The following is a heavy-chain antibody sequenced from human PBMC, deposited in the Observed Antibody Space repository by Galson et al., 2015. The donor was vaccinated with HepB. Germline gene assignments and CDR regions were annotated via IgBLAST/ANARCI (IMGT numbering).Heavy chain of an antibody. J-gene: IGHJ5*01. D-gene: IGHD3-10*01. Sequence: DTLSLTCTVSGGSISNYYWSWLRQPPGKGLEWIGYIYHNGDTDYNPSLKSRLTMSIDTSKNQLSLKLNSVTAADTALDYCARHQTLSGSGKDWFDPWGQGTLVTVSS. V-gene: IGHV4-59*08. CDR1: GGSISNYY. CDR3: ARHQTLSGSGKDWFDP. CDR2: IYHNGDT.